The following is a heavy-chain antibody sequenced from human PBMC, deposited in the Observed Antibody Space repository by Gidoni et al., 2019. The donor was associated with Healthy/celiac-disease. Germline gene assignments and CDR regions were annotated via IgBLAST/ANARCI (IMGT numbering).Heavy chain of an antibody. D-gene: IGHD2-15*01. J-gene: IGHJ5*02. CDR3: ASWTDCSGGSCYSWFDP. CDR1: GGTFSSYA. Sequence: QVQLVQSGAEVKKPGSSVKVSCKASGGTFSSYAISWVRQAPGQGLEWMGGIIPIFGTANYAQKFQGRVTITADESTSTAYMELSSLRSEDTAVYYCASWTDCSGGSCYSWFDPWGQGTLVTVSS. V-gene: IGHV1-69*01. CDR2: IIPIFGTA.